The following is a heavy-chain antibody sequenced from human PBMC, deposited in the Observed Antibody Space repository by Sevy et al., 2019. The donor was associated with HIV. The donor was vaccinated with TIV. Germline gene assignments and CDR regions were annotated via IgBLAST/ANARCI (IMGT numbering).Heavy chain of an antibody. CDR3: ARSRLVYYYASRGYFPEGAFDI. Sequence: SETLSLTCTVSGGSVSSGSYYWSWIRQPPGKGLEWIGYIYYSGSTSYNPSLKSRVTISVDTSKNQFSLKLSSVTAADTAVYYCARSRLVYYYASRGYFPEGAFDIWGQGTMVTVSS. D-gene: IGHD3-22*01. CDR1: GGSVSSGSYY. J-gene: IGHJ3*02. CDR2: IYYSGST. V-gene: IGHV4-61*01.